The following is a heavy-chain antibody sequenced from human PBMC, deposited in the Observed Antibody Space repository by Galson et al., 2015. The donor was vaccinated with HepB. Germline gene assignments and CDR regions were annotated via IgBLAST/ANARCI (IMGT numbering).Heavy chain of an antibody. J-gene: IGHJ6*03. CDR2: ISWNSGII. CDR3: AKDKLVRGYYYYYMAV. V-gene: IGHV3-9*01. D-gene: IGHD3-10*01. CDR1: GFTFDDYA. Sequence: SLRLSCAASGFTFDDYAMHWVRQAPGKGLEWVSAISWNSGIIGYADSVKGRFTISRDNAKNSLYLQMNSLRAEDTALYYCAKDKLVRGYYYYYMAVWGKGTTVTVSS.